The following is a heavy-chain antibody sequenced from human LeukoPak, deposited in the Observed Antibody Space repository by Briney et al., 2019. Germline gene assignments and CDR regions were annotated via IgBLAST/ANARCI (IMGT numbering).Heavy chain of an antibody. V-gene: IGHV4-39*07. CDR1: GDSISSSTYY. Sequence: SETLSLTCTVSGDSISSSTYYWGWIRQPPGKGLEWIGSFYYTGSTYYNPSLKSRVTISVDTSKNQFSLKLSSVTAADTAVYYCARGMAAARLWYFDLWGRGTLVTVSS. CDR2: FYYTGST. D-gene: IGHD6-13*01. J-gene: IGHJ2*01. CDR3: ARGMAAARLWYFDL.